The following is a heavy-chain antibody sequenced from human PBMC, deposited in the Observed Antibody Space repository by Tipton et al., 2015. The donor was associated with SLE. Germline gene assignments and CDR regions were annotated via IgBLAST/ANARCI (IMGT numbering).Heavy chain of an antibody. CDR2: IIPIFGTA. V-gene: IGHV1-69*05. J-gene: IGHJ6*03. Sequence: QLVQSGAEVKKPGSSVKVSCKASGGTFSSYAISWVRQAPGQGLEWMGGIIPIFGTANYAQKFQGRVTITTDESTSTAYMELRSLRSDDTAVYYCARGQRIAAVRYYYMDVWGKGTTVTFSS. CDR3: ARGQRIAAVRYYYMDV. CDR1: GGTFSSYA. D-gene: IGHD6-13*01.